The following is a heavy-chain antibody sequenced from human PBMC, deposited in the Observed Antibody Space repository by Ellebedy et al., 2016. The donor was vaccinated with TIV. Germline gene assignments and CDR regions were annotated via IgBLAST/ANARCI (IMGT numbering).Heavy chain of an antibody. D-gene: IGHD3-3*02. CDR2: MYPYSGGT. V-gene: IGHV1-2*02. CDR3: AAFPYISTSSAF. CDR1: GYTFTGYY. J-gene: IGHJ4*02. Sequence: ASVKVSCKASGYTFTGYYMHWVRQAPGQGLEWMGWMYPYSGGTNYAPKFQGRVTMTRDMSISTAYMELSGLKSDDTAFYYCAAFPYISTSSAFWGQGTLVTVSS.